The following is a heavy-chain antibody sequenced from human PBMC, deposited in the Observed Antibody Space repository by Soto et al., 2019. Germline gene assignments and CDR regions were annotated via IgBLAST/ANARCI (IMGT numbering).Heavy chain of an antibody. V-gene: IGHV1-69*13. CDR3: ARDQRTNIEAAGPYYYCYGTDV. Sequence: SVKVSCKASGGTFSSYAISWVRQAPGQGLEWMGGIIPIFGTANYAQKFQGRVTITADESTSTAYMELSSLRSEDTAVYYCARDQRTNIEAAGPYYYCYGTDVRGQGPRVTVSS. CDR1: GGTFSSYA. CDR2: IIPIFGTA. D-gene: IGHD6-13*01. J-gene: IGHJ6*02.